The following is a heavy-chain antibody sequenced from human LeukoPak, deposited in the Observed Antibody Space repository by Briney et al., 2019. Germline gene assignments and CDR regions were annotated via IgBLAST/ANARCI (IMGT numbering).Heavy chain of an antibody. Sequence: PSETLSLTCTVSGGSISSHYWSWIRQPPGKGLEWIGYVYYSGSTHYNTSLKSGVTISADTSKNQFSLELSSVTAADTAVYYCARHTYYDSSGYYYHWFDPWGQGTLVTVSS. CDR2: VYYSGST. CDR1: GGSISSHY. V-gene: IGHV4-59*08. D-gene: IGHD3-22*01. J-gene: IGHJ5*02. CDR3: ARHTYYDSSGYYYHWFDP.